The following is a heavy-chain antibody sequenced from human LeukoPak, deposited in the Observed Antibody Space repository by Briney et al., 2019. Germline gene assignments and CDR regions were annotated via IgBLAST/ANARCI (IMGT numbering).Heavy chain of an antibody. CDR2: IYHSGTT. J-gene: IGHJ4*02. CDR3: ARSVAFHYDSGSYSAFDY. Sequence: TSETLSLTCTVSGYSISSGYYWGWIRQPPGKGLEWIGSIYHSGTTYYNPSLKSRVTISLDTSKNQFSLNLSSVTAADTAVFYCARSVAFHYDSGSYSAFDYWGQGTLVTVSS. D-gene: IGHD3-10*01. V-gene: IGHV4-38-2*02. CDR1: GYSISSGYY.